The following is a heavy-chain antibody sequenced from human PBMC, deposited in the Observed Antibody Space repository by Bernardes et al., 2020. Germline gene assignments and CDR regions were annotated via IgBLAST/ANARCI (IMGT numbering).Heavy chain of an antibody. Sequence: SESLSLTCTVSGISFSSYGYYWIRHPPRPGLGLEWVVIIYYNANSYYDPALKSRVTISVDTTKNQRSLTLTSVTAADTAVYYCARDVRGGTLDYWGQGTPVTDSS. CDR2: IYYNANS. CDR1: GISFSSYGYY. V-gene: IGHV4-61*08. D-gene: IGHD2-15*01. CDR3: ARDVRGGTLDY. J-gene: IGHJ4*02.